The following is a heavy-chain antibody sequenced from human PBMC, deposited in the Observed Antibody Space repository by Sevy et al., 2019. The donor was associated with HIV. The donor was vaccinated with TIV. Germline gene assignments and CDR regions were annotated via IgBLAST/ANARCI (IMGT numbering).Heavy chain of an antibody. J-gene: IGHJ4*02. CDR1: GFNFNIYS. CDR2: LSFGCGRI. V-gene: IGHV3-23*01. D-gene: IGHD2-8*01. Sequence: GGSLRLSCVASGFNFNIYSFSWVRQAPGKGLEWVSTLSFGCGRINYADSVQGRFTISRDDSNKTLYLEMHSLRDEDTAVYYCAREGCTKPQDYWGQGTLVTVSS. CDR3: AREGCTKPQDY.